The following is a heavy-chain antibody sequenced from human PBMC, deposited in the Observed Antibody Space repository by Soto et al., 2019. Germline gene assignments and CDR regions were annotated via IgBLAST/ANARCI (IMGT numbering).Heavy chain of an antibody. CDR1: GFTFSSYA. J-gene: IGHJ4*02. CDR2: ISGSGGST. V-gene: IGHV3-23*01. Sequence: EVQLLESGGGLVQPGGSLRLSCAASGFTFSSYAMSWVRQAPGKGLEWVSVISGSGGSTYYADSVKGRFTISRDNSKNTLYLQMNSLRAEDTAVYYCAKWSIVVVPAAGDFDYWGQGTRVTVSS. CDR3: AKWSIVVVPAAGDFDY. D-gene: IGHD2-2*01.